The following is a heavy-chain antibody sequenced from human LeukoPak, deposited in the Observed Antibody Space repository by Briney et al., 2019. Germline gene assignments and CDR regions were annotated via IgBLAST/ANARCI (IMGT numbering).Heavy chain of an antibody. J-gene: IGHJ4*02. V-gene: IGHV3-21*01. CDR1: GFAFSGYS. CDR3: ARDRAGSTSDFDY. Sequence: PGGSLRLSCAASGFAFSGYSMNWVRQAPGKGLEWVSSISSSASYIYYADSVKGRFTISRDNAKNSLYLQMNSLRVEDTAVYYCARDRAGSTSDFDYWGQGTLVTVSS. D-gene: IGHD2-2*01. CDR2: ISSSASYI.